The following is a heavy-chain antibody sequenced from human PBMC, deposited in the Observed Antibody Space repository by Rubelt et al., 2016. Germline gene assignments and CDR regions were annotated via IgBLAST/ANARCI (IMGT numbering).Heavy chain of an antibody. V-gene: IGHV1-46*01. CDR1: GYTFTSYY. J-gene: IGHJ5*02. CDR2: INPSGGST. Sequence: QVQLVQSGAEVKKPGASVKVSCKASGYTFTSYYMHWVRQAPGQGLEWMGIINPSGGSTSYAQKFQARVTMTRDTSTSTVYMELSSLRSEDTAAYYCARSPRYDFEDNWFDPWGQGTLVTVSS. CDR3: ARSPRYDFEDNWFDP. D-gene: IGHD3-3*01.